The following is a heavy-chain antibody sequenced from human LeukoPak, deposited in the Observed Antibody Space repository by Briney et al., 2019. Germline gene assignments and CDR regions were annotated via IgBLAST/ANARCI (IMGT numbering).Heavy chain of an antibody. CDR1: RYTFTGYY. CDR3: VRDSSILSGDYYYYMDV. V-gene: IGHV1-2*06. J-gene: IGHJ6*03. D-gene: IGHD4-11*01. Sequence: ASVKVSCKASRYTFTGYYVHWVRQAPGQGLEWMGRINPNSGDTKYAQNFQGRVTMTRDTSITTAYMELSRLTSDDTAVYYCVRDSSILSGDYYYYMDVWAKGTTVTVSS. CDR2: INPNSGDT.